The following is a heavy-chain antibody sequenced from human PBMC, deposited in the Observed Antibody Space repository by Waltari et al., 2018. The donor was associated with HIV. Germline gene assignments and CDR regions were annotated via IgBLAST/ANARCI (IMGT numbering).Heavy chain of an antibody. CDR2: VNHVGRT. CDR1: GGSFSGVS. V-gene: IGHV4-34*01. Sequence: QVHLEQWGTGLLRPSETLSLTCAVYGGSFSGVSLSLIRYSPGGGLEWIGEVNHVGRTTYSPSLKGRVTVSVDTSKNQFSLTMRSVTAADTAVYYCARDSAPGLAVDDDDGEFFYYGLDVWGQGTTVTVSS. CDR3: ARDSAPGLAVDDDDGEFFYYGLDV. D-gene: IGHD6-19*01. J-gene: IGHJ6*01.